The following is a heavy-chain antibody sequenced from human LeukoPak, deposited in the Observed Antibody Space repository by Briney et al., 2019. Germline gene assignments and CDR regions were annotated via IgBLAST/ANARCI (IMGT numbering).Heavy chain of an antibody. Sequence: KTSETLFLTCTVSGVSMSSYFWSWIRQPPGKGLEWIGYIYHSGSSHYNPSLKSRVTISVDTSKTRFSLKLSSVTAADTAVYYCARVRPAMADYWGQGTLVTVSS. CDR3: ARVRPAMADY. D-gene: IGHD5-18*01. J-gene: IGHJ4*02. V-gene: IGHV4-59*01. CDR1: GVSMSSYF. CDR2: IYHSGSS.